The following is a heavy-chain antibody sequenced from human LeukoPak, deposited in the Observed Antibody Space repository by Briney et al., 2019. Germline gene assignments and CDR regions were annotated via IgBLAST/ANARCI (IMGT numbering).Heavy chain of an antibody. CDR3: TIHMYDGYEGSSDTTMTRSP. CDR2: ISGSGTTT. CDR1: GFTFSSYA. V-gene: IGHV3-23*01. J-gene: IGHJ5*02. Sequence: GGSLRLSCAASGFTFSSYAMSWVRQAPGKGLDWVPAISGSGTTTYYADSVKGRFTISRDISKNTLYLQMNSLRAEDTAVYYCTIHMYDGYEGSSDTTMTRSPWGQGTLVTVSS. D-gene: IGHD5-18*01.